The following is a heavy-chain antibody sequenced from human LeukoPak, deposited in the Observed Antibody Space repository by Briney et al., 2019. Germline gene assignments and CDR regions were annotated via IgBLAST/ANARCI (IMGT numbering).Heavy chain of an antibody. CDR2: VSWDSGGR. D-gene: IGHD2-15*01. CDR1: RFTFDDYA. J-gene: IGHJ6*02. Sequence: GGSLRLSCAPSRFTFDDYAMHGVRQAPGKGVEGVAGVSWDSGGRGYSDSVKGRFTISRDNAKNSLYLQMNSLRAEDTALYYCAKDMGHCNVGSCYSRYYGMDVWGQGTTVTVSS. CDR3: AKDMGHCNVGSCYSRYYGMDV. V-gene: IGHV3-9*01.